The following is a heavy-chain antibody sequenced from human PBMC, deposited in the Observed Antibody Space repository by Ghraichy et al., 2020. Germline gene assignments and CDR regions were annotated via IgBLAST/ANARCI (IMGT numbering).Heavy chain of an antibody. CDR2: INPSGGST. D-gene: IGHD3-22*01. CDR1: GYTFTSYY. Sequence: ASVKVSCKASGYTFTSYYMHWVRQAPGQGLEWMGIINPSGGSTSYAQKFQGRVTMTRDTSTSTVYMELSSLRSEDTAVYYCARVLRPGDYYESSGYWNWFDPWGQGTLVTVSS. J-gene: IGHJ5*02. V-gene: IGHV1-46*01. CDR3: ARVLRPGDYYESSGYWNWFDP.